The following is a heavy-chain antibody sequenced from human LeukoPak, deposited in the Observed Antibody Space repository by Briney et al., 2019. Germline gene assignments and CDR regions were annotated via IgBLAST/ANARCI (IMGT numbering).Heavy chain of an antibody. J-gene: IGHJ4*02. V-gene: IGHV3-21*01. CDR1: GFTFSSYS. CDR3: ASQYSGSCVDPDY. D-gene: IGHD1-26*01. CDR2: ISSSSSYI. Sequence: GGSLRLSCAASGFTFSSYSMNWVRQAPGKGLEWVSSISSSSSYIYYADSVKGRFTISRDNAKNSLYLQMNSLRAEDTAVYYCASQYSGSCVDPDYWGQGTLVTVSS.